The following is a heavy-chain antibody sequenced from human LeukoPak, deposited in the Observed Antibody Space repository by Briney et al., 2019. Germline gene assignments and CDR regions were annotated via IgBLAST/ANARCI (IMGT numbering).Heavy chain of an antibody. D-gene: IGHD4-17*01. CDR2: IWYDGSNK. V-gene: IGHV3-33*01. CDR1: GFTFSSYG. J-gene: IGHJ5*02. Sequence: GGSLRLSCAASGFTFSSYGMHWVRQAPGKGLEWVAVIWYDGSNKYYADSVKGRFTISRDNAKNSLYLQMNSLRAEDTAVYYCARATVINWFDPWGQGTLVTVSS. CDR3: ARATVINWFDP.